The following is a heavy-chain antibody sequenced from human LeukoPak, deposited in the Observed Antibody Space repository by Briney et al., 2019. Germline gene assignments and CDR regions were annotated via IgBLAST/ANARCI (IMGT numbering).Heavy chain of an antibody. Sequence: ASVKVSCKASGYNFGIFGMSWVRQAPGQGFEWMGWISADSGNTNYAQKLQGRVTMTTDTSTSTAYLELASLRSDDTAVYYCARVGVVVPAAWFDPWGQGTLVTVSS. CDR2: ISADSGNT. D-gene: IGHD2-2*01. CDR1: GYNFGIFG. J-gene: IGHJ5*02. CDR3: ARVGVVVPAAWFDP. V-gene: IGHV1-18*01.